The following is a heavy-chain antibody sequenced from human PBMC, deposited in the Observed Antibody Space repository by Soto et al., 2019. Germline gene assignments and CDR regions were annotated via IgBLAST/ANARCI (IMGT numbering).Heavy chain of an antibody. CDR1: GFTFSSYA. J-gene: IGHJ6*02. V-gene: IGHV3-23*01. CDR3: AKAKVSSGAYYYYGMDV. Sequence: GGSLRLSCAASGFTFSSYAMSWVRQAPGKGLEWVSAISGSGGSTYYADSVKGRFTISRDNSRNTLYRQMNSLRAEDTAVYYCAKAKVSSGAYYYYGMDVWGQGTTVTVSS. CDR2: ISGSGGST. D-gene: IGHD3-22*01.